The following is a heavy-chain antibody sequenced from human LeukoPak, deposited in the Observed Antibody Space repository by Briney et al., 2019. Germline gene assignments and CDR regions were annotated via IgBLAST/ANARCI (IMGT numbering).Heavy chain of an antibody. D-gene: IGHD5-24*01. Sequence: SETLSLTCAVYGGSFSRYYWSWIRQSPGEGQEWIAEIDHRGDTNYNPSVKSRVTISVDTSKNQFSLKMRSLSAADTALYYCARGATISETGYSDFWGQGTLVTVSS. CDR3: ARGATISETGYSDF. J-gene: IGHJ4*03. V-gene: IGHV4-34*01. CDR1: GGSFSRYY. CDR2: IDHRGDT.